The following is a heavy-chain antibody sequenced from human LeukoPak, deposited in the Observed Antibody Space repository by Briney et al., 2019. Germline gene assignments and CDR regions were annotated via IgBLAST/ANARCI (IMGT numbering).Heavy chain of an antibody. V-gene: IGHV4-61*01. J-gene: IGHJ3*02. D-gene: IGHD5-18*01. CDR1: GGSVSSGNYY. Sequence: SETLSLTCTASGGSVSSGNYYWTWIQQPPGKGLEWIGYNSYSGSANYNPSLKSRVTILLDTSKNQFSLKLSSVTAADTAVYYCARGRRIQLYKDAFDIWGQGTMVTVSS. CDR3: ARGRRIQLYKDAFDI. CDR2: NSYSGSA.